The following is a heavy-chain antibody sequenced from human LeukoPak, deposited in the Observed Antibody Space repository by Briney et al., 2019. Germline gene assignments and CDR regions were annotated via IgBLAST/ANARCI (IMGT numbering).Heavy chain of an antibody. J-gene: IGHJ4*02. CDR3: ARGTTGSYYY. D-gene: IGHD3-10*01. Sequence: ASVKVSCKASGGTFSSNAISWVRQAPGQGLEWMGGIIPIFGTANYAQKFQGRVTITADESTSTAYMELGSLRSEDTAVYYCARGTTGSYYYWGQGTLVTVSS. V-gene: IGHV1-69*13. CDR2: IIPIFGTA. CDR1: GGTFSSNA.